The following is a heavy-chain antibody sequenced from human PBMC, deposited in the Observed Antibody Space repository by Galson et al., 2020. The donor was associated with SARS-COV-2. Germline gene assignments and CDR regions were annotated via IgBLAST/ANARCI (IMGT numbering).Heavy chain of an antibody. CDR1: GGSFSGYY. Sequence: SETLSLTCAVYGGSFSGYYWSWIRQPPGKGLEWIGEINHSGSTNYNPSLKSRVTILVDTSKNQFSLKLSSVTAADTAVYYCARGTSLGYCSSGSCYLDAFDIWGQGTMVTVS. D-gene: IGHD2-15*01. J-gene: IGHJ3*02. CDR2: INHSGST. CDR3: ARGTSLGYCSSGSCYLDAFDI. V-gene: IGHV4-34*01.